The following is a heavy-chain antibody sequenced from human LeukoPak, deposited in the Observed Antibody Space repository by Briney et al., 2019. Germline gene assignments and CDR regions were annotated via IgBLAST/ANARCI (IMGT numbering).Heavy chain of an antibody. D-gene: IGHD4-17*01. Sequence: SMKVSCKASGGTFSSYAISWVRQAPGQGLEWMGGIIPIFGTANYAQKFQGRVTITADESTSTAYMELNSLRSEDTAVYYCASSHLVYDYGDPDAFDIWGQGTMVTVSS. CDR1: GGTFSSYA. J-gene: IGHJ3*02. CDR3: ASSHLVYDYGDPDAFDI. V-gene: IGHV1-69*13. CDR2: IIPIFGTA.